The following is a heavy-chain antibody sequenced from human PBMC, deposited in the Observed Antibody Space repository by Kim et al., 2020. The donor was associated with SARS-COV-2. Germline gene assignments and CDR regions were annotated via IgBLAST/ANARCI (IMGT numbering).Heavy chain of an antibody. Sequence: GGSLRLSCAVSGFSVSGDYMNWVRQAPGKGLECVSVIHTGGATFYAASVKGRFTISRDSSTNKMYLQMNSLRVEDTAVYYCARHDWFDPWRQGTLVPVSS. V-gene: IGHV3-66*04. CDR1: GFSVSGDY. CDR3: ARHDWFDP. CDR2: IHTGGAT. J-gene: IGHJ5*02.